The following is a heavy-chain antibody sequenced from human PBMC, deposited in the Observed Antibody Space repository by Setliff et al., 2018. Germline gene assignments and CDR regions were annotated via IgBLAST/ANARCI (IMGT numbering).Heavy chain of an antibody. CDR2: ISADERST. CDR3: ARTYSTPDAFDI. V-gene: IGHV3-21*01. J-gene: IGHJ3*02. Sequence: GGSLRLSCAASGFSFEKYGMSWVRQTPERGLDWVSVISADERSTHYADPVEGRFTISRDNAKNSLYLQMNSLRAEDTAVYYCARTYSTPDAFDIWGQGTMVTVSS. CDR1: GFSFEKYG. D-gene: IGHD2-21*01.